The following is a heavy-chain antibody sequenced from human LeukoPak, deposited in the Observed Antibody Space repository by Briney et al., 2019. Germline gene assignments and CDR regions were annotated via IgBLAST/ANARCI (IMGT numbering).Heavy chain of an antibody. V-gene: IGHV1-2*02. CDR3: ARTLYIAAAPGGFDY. J-gene: IGHJ4*02. D-gene: IGHD6-13*01. CDR2: INPNSGGT. CDR1: GYTFTGSY. Sequence: ASVKVSCKASGYTFTGSYMHWVRQAPGQGLERMGWINPNSGGTNYAQKFQGRVTMTRDTSTGTAYMELSRLRSDDTAVYYCARTLYIAAAPGGFDYWGQGTLVVVSS.